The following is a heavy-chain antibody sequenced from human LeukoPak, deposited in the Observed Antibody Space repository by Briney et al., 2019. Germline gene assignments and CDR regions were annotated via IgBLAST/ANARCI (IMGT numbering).Heavy chain of an antibody. J-gene: IGHJ4*02. CDR3: ARGVVYCSGGSCYSGRFGDY. CDR2: INPNSGGT. Sequence: ASVKVSCKASGYTFTRYAVNWVRQAPGQGLEWMGWINPNSGGTNYAQKFQGRVTMTRDTSISTAYMELSRLRSDDTAVYYCARGVVYCSGGSCYSGRFGDYWGQGTLVTVSS. CDR1: GYTFTRYA. V-gene: IGHV1-2*02. D-gene: IGHD2-15*01.